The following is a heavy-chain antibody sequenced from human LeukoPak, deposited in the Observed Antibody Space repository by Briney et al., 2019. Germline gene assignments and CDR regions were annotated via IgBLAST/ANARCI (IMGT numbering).Heavy chain of an antibody. V-gene: IGHV3-43*02. CDR3: AKGVDTAMGPDY. CDR2: ISGDGGST. D-gene: IGHD5-18*01. J-gene: IGHJ4*02. CDR1: GVTFDDYA. Sequence: PGGSLRLSCAASGVTFDDYAMHWVRQAPGKGLEWVSLISGDGGSTYYADSVKGRFTISRDNSKNSLYLQMNSLRTEDTALYYCAKGVDTAMGPDYWGQGTLVTVSS.